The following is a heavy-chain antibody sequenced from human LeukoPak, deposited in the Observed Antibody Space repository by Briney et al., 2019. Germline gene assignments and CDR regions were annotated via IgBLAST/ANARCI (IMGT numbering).Heavy chain of an antibody. CDR2: VSQTGSATT. V-gene: IGHV4-34*01. CDR3: ARVPLYWQDPFDF. J-gene: IGHJ4*02. D-gene: IGHD2-8*02. Sequence: SETLSLTCGVYGGSFSSYYRSWVRQPPGKGLEWVGEVSQTGSATTNYTPSLKSRLTISVDTSKTQFALELTSVTPADTAMYYCARVPLYWQDPFDFWGQGTLVTVSS. CDR1: GGSFSSYY.